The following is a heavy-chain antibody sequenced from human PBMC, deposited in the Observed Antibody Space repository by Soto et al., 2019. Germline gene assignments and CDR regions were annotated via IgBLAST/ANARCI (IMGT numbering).Heavy chain of an antibody. J-gene: IGHJ4*02. D-gene: IGHD6-6*01. V-gene: IGHV1-69*08. Sequence: QVQLVQSGAEVKKPGSSVKVSCKASGGTFSSYTISWVRQAPGQGLEWMGRIIPILGIANYAQNFQGRVTITADKSTSTAYIELSSLRSEDTAVYYCAREVAARLVSFAYWGQGTLVTVST. CDR3: AREVAARLVSFAY. CDR1: GGTFSSYT. CDR2: IIPILGIA.